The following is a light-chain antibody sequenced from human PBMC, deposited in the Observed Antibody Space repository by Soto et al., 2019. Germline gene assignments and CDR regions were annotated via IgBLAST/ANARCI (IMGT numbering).Light chain of an antibody. V-gene: IGLV2-14*01. CDR3: SSYTSSRAYV. CDR1: SSDVGGYNH. J-gene: IGLJ1*01. Sequence: QSVLTQPASVSGSPGQSITISCTGTSSDVGGYNHVSWYQQQSGKAPKLMIHEVSDRPSGVSSRFSGSKSGNTASLTISGLQAEDEADYYCSSYTSSRAYVFGIGTKV. CDR2: EVS.